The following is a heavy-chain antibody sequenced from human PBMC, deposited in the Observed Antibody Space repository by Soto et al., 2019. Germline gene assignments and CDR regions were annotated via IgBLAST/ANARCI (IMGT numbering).Heavy chain of an antibody. CDR3: ATMKRARLDS. Sequence: QEQVVQSGPAMKEPGSSVKVSCRASGIMSSGYGFSWVRQAPGQGLEWVGRINPTLDSTQYAQNLQGRVSITVDKSADTAYLEEISLRLEDAAIFFCATMKRARLDSWGRGTVVTVSS. V-gene: IGHV1-69*09. CDR1: GIMSSGYG. CDR2: INPTLDST. J-gene: IGHJ4*02.